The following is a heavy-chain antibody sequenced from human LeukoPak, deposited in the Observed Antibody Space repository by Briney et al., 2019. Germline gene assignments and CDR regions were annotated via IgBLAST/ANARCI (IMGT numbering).Heavy chain of an antibody. CDR2: LSAGGGRT. CDR1: GFSLRTYC. D-gene: IGHD6-19*01. J-gene: IGHJ4*02. V-gene: IGHV3-23*01. CDR3: AKEPLAVPPSYVDY. Sequence: PGGSLRLSCAASGFSLRTYCMSWVRQAPGKGLEWVSGLSAGGGRTYYADSVKGRFTISRDNSKSTLYLQMNSLRAEDTAVYYCAKEPLAVPPSYVDYWGQGNLVTVSS.